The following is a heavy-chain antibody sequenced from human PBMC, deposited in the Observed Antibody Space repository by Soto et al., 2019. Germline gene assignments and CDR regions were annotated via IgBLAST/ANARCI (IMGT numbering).Heavy chain of an antibody. CDR3: ARRGRGFSGYDSAFDF. D-gene: IGHD5-12*01. Sequence: LRLSCAASGFTFSSFEMNWVRQAPGMGLEWVSYISSSGSFTYYADSVKGRFTISRDNAKNSLYLQMESLRAEDTAVYYCARRGRGFSGYDSAFDFWGQGTLVTVS. J-gene: IGHJ4*02. V-gene: IGHV3-48*03. CDR1: GFTFSSFE. CDR2: ISSSGSFT.